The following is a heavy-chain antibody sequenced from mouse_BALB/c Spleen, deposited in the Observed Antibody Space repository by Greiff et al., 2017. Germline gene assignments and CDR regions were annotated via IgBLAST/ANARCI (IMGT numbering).Heavy chain of an antibody. CDR2: IDPENGNT. D-gene: IGHD4-1*01. J-gene: IGHJ2*01. V-gene: IGHV14-1*02. Sequence: EVKLQQSGAELVRPGALVKLSCKASGFNIKDYYMHWVKQRPEQGLEWIGWIDPENGNTIYDPKFQGKASITADTSSNTAYLQLSSLTSEDTAVYYCARSLTGVDYWGQGTTLTVSS. CDR3: ARSLTGVDY. CDR1: GFNIKDYY.